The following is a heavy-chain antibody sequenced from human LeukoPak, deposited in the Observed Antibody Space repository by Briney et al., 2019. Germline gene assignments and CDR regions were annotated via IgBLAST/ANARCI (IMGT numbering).Heavy chain of an antibody. V-gene: IGHV3-30-3*01. CDR2: ISYDGSNK. Sequence: GGSLRLSCAASGFTFSSYAMHWVRQAPGKGLEWVAVISYDGSNKYYADSVKGRFTISRDNAKNSLYLQMNSLRAEDTAVYYSARDSAAADGWFDPWGQGTLVTVSS. CDR3: ARDSAAADGWFDP. D-gene: IGHD6-13*01. CDR1: GFTFSSYA. J-gene: IGHJ5*02.